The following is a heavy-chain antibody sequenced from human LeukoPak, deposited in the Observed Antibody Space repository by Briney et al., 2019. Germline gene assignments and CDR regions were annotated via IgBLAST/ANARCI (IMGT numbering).Heavy chain of an antibody. Sequence: PSETLSLTCTVSGGSISSGGYYWSWIRQHPGKGLEWIGYIYYSGSTYYNPSLKSRVTISVDTSKNQFSLKLSSVTAADTAVYYCARGELPFMDVWGKGTTVTVSP. CDR1: GGSISSGGYY. J-gene: IGHJ6*04. D-gene: IGHD1-7*01. CDR2: IYYSGST. V-gene: IGHV4-31*03. CDR3: ARGELPFMDV.